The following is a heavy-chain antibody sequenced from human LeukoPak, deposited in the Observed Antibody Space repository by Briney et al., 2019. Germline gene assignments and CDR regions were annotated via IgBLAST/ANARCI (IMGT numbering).Heavy chain of an antibody. Sequence: SETLSLTCTVSGGSINSNNYYWGWIRQPPGKGLEWIGSIYSSGSAYYNPSLKSRVTISVDTSKNQFSLRLSSVTAADTAVYYCQSRYLEWLLEYWGQGTLVTVSS. CDR1: GGSINSNNYY. CDR3: QSRYLEWLLEY. D-gene: IGHD3-3*01. V-gene: IGHV4-39*01. CDR2: IYSSGSA. J-gene: IGHJ4*02.